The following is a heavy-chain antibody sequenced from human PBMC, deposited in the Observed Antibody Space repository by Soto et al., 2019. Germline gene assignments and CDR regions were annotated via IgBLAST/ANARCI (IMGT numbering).Heavy chain of an antibody. CDR2: INPSGGST. Sequence: ASVKVSCKASGYTFISYYMHWVRQAPGQGLEWMGIINPSGGSTSYAPKFQGRVTMTSDTPTSTVFMELISLRSEDTAIYYCARAVPATGPDADYWGQAPLVTVYS. CDR1: GYTFISYY. CDR3: ARAVPATGPDADY. V-gene: IGHV1-46*01. D-gene: IGHD3-9*01. J-gene: IGHJ4*02.